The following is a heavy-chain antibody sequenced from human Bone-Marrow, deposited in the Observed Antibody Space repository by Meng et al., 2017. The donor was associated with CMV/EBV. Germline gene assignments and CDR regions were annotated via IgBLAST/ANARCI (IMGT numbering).Heavy chain of an antibody. CDR3: ARDPSGVRGSNAAFDI. CDR1: GFTFSSYS. D-gene: IGHD2-8*01. CDR2: ISSSSYI. J-gene: IGHJ3*02. V-gene: IGHV3-21*01. Sequence: GESLKISCAASGFTFSSYSMNWVRQAPGKGLEWVSSISSSSYIYYADSVKGRFTISRDNAKNSLYLQVDSLSAEDTAVYYCARDPSGVRGSNAAFDIWGRGTLVSGSS.